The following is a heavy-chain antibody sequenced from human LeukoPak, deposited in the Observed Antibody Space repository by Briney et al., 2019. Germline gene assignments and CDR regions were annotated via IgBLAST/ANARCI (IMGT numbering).Heavy chain of an antibody. CDR1: GYTFTSYY. J-gene: IGHJ4*02. CDR2: INPSGGST. D-gene: IGHD3-16*01. Sequence: GASVKVSCTASGYTFTSYYMHWVRQAPGQGLEWMGIINPSGGSTSYAQKFQGRVTMTRDTSTSTVYMELSSLRSEDTAVYYCARVSGTNPLGVYFDYWGQGTLVTVSS. CDR3: ARVSGTNPLGVYFDY. V-gene: IGHV1-46*01.